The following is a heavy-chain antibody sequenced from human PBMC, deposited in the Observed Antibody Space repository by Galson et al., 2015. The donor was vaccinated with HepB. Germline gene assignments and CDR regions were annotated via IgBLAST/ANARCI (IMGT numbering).Heavy chain of an antibody. CDR1: GYTLTELS. CDR2: IIPILGIA. CDR3: ARLPVTAAAEDY. V-gene: IGHV1-69*02. J-gene: IGHJ4*02. Sequence: SVKVSCKVSGYTLTELSMHWVRQAPGQGLEWMGRIIPILGIANYAQKFQGRVTITADKSTSTAYMELSSLRSEDTAVYYCARLPVTAAAEDYWGQGTLVTVSS. D-gene: IGHD6-13*01.